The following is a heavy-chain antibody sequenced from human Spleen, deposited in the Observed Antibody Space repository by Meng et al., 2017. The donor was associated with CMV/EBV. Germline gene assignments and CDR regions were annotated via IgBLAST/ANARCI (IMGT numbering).Heavy chain of an antibody. CDR2: ISSSSSYI. J-gene: IGHJ4*02. CDR1: GFTFSNYA. V-gene: IGHV3-21*04. Sequence: GESLKISCAASGFTFSNYAMSWVRQAPGKGLEWVSSISSSSSYIYYADSVKGRFTISRDNSKNTLYLQMTSLRVEDTALYYCAKKLAGPTYFFDYWGQGTLVTVSS. D-gene: IGHD6-19*01. CDR3: AKKLAGPTYFFDY.